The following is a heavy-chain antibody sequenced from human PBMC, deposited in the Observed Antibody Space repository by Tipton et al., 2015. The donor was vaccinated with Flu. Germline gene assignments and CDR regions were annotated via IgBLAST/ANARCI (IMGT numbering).Heavy chain of an antibody. D-gene: IGHD5-24*01. V-gene: IGHV4-31*03. CDR1: GASISSGGYY. Sequence: TLSLTCSVSGASISSGGYYWTWIRQHPGKGLEWLGYIYHSGRTYYNPSLKSRVTMSVATSNNQFSLKLTSVTAADTAVYYCARDVDGYNGHDYWGQGALVTVSS. J-gene: IGHJ4*02. CDR2: IYHSGRT. CDR3: ARDVDGYNGHDY.